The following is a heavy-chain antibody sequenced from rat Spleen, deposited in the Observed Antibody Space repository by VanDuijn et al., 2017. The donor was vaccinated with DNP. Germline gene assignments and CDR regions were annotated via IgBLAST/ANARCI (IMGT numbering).Heavy chain of an antibody. CDR3: ARQLGFDY. V-gene: IGHV5-25*01. Sequence: EVKLVESGGGLVQPGRSLKLSCAASGFTFSNYDMAWVRQAPKKGLEWVATISTSGGTTYYRDSVKGRFTISRDNAKSTLYLQMDSLRSEDTATYYCARQLGFDYWGQGVMVTVSS. J-gene: IGHJ2*01. CDR2: ISTSGGTT. D-gene: IGHD5-1*01. CDR1: GFTFSNYD.